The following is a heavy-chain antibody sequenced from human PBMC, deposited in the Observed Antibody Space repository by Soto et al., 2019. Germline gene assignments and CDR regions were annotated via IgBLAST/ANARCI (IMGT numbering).Heavy chain of an antibody. Sequence: ASVKVSCKVSGYTLTELSMHWVRQAPGKGLEWMGGFDPEDGETIYAQKFQGRVTMTEDTSTDTAYMEVSSLRCEDTAVYYGPTLGVESLVAARTWGQGTLVTVSS. CDR3: PTLGVESLVAART. CDR1: GYTLTELS. J-gene: IGHJ5*02. V-gene: IGHV1-24*01. CDR2: FDPEDGET. D-gene: IGHD2-15*01.